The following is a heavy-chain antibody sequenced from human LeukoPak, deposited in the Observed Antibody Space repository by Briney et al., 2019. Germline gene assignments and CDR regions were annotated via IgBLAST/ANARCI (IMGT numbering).Heavy chain of an antibody. V-gene: IGHV3-21*01. Sequence: PGGSLRLSCAPSGFTFSSDTMSWVRQAPGKGLEWVSSISSSSSYIYYADSVKGRFTISRDNAKNSLYLQMNSLRAEDTAVYYCAREGGQLAFDIWGQGTMVTVSS. CDR3: AREGGQLAFDI. J-gene: IGHJ3*02. CDR1: GFTFSSDT. D-gene: IGHD1-1*01. CDR2: ISSSSSYI.